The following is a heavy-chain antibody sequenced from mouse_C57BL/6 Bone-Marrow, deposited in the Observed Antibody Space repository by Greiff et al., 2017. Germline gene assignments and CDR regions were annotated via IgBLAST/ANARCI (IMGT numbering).Heavy chain of an antibody. Sequence: QVQLQQSGAELVKPGASVKISCKASGYAFSSYWMNWVKQRPGKGLEWIGQIYPGDGDTNYNGKFKGKATLTADNSSSTAYMQLSSLTSADSAVYFCARPPYYGDDAFDYWGQGTTLTVSS. CDR3: ARPPYYGDDAFDY. J-gene: IGHJ2*01. CDR1: GYAFSSYW. D-gene: IGHD2-9*01. V-gene: IGHV1-80*01. CDR2: IYPGDGDT.